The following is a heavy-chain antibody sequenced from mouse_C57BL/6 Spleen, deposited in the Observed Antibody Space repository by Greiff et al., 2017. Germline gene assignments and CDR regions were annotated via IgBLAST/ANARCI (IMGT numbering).Heavy chain of an antibody. Sequence: EVQLQESGPELVKPGDSVTISCKASGYSFTGYFMNWVMQSHGKSLEWIGRINPYNGDTFYNQKFKGKATLTVDKSSSTAHMELRSLTSEDSAVYYCARSGDGPYYFDYWGQGTTLTVSS. CDR1: GYSFTGYF. J-gene: IGHJ2*01. D-gene: IGHD2-3*01. CDR3: ARSGDGPYYFDY. V-gene: IGHV1-20*01. CDR2: INPYNGDT.